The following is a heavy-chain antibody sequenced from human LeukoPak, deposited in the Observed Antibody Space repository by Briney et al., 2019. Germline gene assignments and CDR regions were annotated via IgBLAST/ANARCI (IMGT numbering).Heavy chain of an antibody. CDR1: GFTFSSYA. D-gene: IGHD2-2*01. V-gene: IGHV3-21*01. CDR3: ARRDCSSTSCYGMNY. J-gene: IGHJ4*02. Sequence: PGGSLRLSCAASGFTFSSYAMHWVRQAPGKGLEWVSSISSSSSYIYYADSVKGRFTISRDNAKNSLYLQMNSLRAEDTAVYYCARRDCSSTSCYGMNYWGQGTLVTVSS. CDR2: ISSSSSYI.